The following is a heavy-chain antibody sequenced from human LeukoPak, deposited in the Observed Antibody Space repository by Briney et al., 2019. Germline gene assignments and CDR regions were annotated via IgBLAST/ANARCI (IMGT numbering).Heavy chain of an antibody. CDR1: GFTFSSYS. J-gene: IGHJ5*02. Sequence: GGSLRLSCAASGFTFSSYSMNWVRQAPGKGLEWVSSISSSSSYIYYADSVKGRFTISRDNAKNSLYLQMNSLRAEDTAVYYCARDGTIGYWFDPWGQGTLVTVSS. D-gene: IGHD4/OR15-4a*01. V-gene: IGHV3-21*01. CDR3: ARDGTIGYWFDP. CDR2: ISSSSSYI.